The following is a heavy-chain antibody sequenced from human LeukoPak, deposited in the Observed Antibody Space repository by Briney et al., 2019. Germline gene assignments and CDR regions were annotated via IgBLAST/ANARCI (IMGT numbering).Heavy chain of an antibody. V-gene: IGHV4-59*01. CDR3: ARWGSIAVARLDC. J-gene: IGHJ4*02. CDR2: IYYTGNT. Sequence: KPSETLSLTCTVSGGSISSYYWSWIRQPPGKGLEWIGYIYYTGNTNYNPSLTSRVNISVDTSTNQFSLNLSSVTAADTAVYYCARWGSIAVARLDCWGQGTLVTVSS. D-gene: IGHD6-6*01. CDR1: GGSISSYY.